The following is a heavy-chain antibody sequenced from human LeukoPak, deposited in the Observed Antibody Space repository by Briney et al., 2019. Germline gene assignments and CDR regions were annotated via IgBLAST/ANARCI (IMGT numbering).Heavy chain of an antibody. CDR3: AKDQVVLMVYAMNPFDY. CDR2: IRYDGSNK. CDR1: GFTFSSYG. D-gene: IGHD2-8*01. V-gene: IGHV3-30*02. J-gene: IGHJ4*02. Sequence: GGSLRLSCAASGFTFSSYGMHWVRQAPGKGLEWVALIRYDGSNKYYADSVKGRFTISRDNSKNTLYLQMNSLRAEDTAVYYCAKDQVVLMVYAMNPFDYWGQGTLVTVSS.